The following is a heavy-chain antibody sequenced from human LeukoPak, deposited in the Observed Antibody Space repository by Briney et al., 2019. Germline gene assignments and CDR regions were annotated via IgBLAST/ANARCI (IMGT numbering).Heavy chain of an antibody. Sequence: PGGSLRLFCAASGFTFSSNYMIWVRQAPGKGLEWVSVIYSGGSTYYADSVKGRFTISRDNSKNTLYLQMNSLRAEDTAVYYCARVAAMALFDYWGQGTLVTVSS. V-gene: IGHV3-66*02. J-gene: IGHJ4*02. D-gene: IGHD5-18*01. CDR3: ARVAAMALFDY. CDR2: IYSGGST. CDR1: GFTFSSNY.